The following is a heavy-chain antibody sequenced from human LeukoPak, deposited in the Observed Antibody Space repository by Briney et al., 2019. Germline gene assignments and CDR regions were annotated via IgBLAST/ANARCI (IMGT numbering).Heavy chain of an antibody. V-gene: IGHV3-30-3*02. CDR2: ISYDGSNK. D-gene: IGHD6-13*01. CDR1: GFTFSSYA. J-gene: IGHJ6*03. CDR3: AKRGSLGIAPPGYYYYYMDV. Sequence: PGGSLRLSCAASGFTFSSYAMHWVRQAPGKGLEWVAVISYDGSNKYYADSVKGRFTISRDNSKNTLYLQMNSLRAEDTAVYYCAKRGSLGIAPPGYYYYYMDVWGKGTTVTVSS.